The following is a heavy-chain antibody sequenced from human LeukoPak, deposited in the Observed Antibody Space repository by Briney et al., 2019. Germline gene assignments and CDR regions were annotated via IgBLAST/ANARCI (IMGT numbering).Heavy chain of an antibody. D-gene: IGHD3-22*01. CDR2: INSDGSST. J-gene: IGHJ4*02. CDR3: ARDLYYDSSGYTGGF. Sequence: GGSLRLSCAASGFTFSRYWMHWVRQAPGKGLVWVSRINSDGSSTSYADSVKGRFTISRDNAKNTLYLQMNSLRAEDTAVYYCARDLYYDSSGYTGGFWGQGTLVTVSS. V-gene: IGHV3-74*01. CDR1: GFTFSRYW.